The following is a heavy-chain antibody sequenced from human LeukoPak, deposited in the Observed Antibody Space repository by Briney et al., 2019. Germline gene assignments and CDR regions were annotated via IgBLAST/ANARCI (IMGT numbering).Heavy chain of an antibody. Sequence: ASVKVSCKASGYTFTSYNMHWVRQAPGQGLEWMGIINPSGGSTSYAQKFQGRVTMTRDTSTSTVYMELSSLGSEDAAVYYCARDARLGGSYHYWGQGPWSPSPQ. CDR3: ARDARLGGSYHY. D-gene: IGHD3-16*01. J-gene: IGHJ4*02. V-gene: IGHV1-46*01. CDR1: GYTFTSYN. CDR2: INPSGGST.